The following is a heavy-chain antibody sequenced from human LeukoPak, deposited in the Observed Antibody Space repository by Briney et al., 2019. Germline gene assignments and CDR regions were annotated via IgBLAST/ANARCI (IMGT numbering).Heavy chain of an antibody. CDR1: GGTFSSYA. V-gene: IGHV1-69*05. CDR2: IIPIFGTA. Sequence: SVKVSCKASGGTFSSYAISWVRQAPGQGLEWMGRIIPIFGTANYAQKFQGRVTITTDESTSTAYMELSSLRSEDTAVYYCARGTIFGVVPYYYYVDVWGKGTTVTVSS. D-gene: IGHD3-3*01. J-gene: IGHJ6*03. CDR3: ARGTIFGVVPYYYYVDV.